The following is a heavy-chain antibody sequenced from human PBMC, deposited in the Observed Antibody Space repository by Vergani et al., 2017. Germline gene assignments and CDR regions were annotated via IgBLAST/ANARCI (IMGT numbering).Heavy chain of an antibody. CDR2: IIPIFGTA. CDR3: ARGGRITMVRVVIPYYYYGMDG. Sequence: QVQLVQSGAEVKKPGSSVKVSCKASGGTFSSYAISWVRQAPGQGLEWMGGIIPIFGTAHYAQKFQGRVTITADESTSTAYMELSSLRSEDTAVYYCARGGRITMVRVVIPYYYYGMDGWGQGTTVTVSS. D-gene: IGHD3-10*01. CDR1: GGTFSSYA. J-gene: IGHJ6*02. V-gene: IGHV1-69*12.